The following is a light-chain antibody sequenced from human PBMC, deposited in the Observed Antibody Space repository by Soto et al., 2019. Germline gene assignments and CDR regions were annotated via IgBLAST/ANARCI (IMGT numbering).Light chain of an antibody. CDR3: SSYAGNNNVV. CDR2: EVS. V-gene: IGLV2-8*01. Sequence: QSALTQPPSASGSPGQSVTISCIGTSSDVGGYNYVSWYQQHPGKAPKLMIYEVSKRPSGVPDRFSGSKSGNTASLTVSGLQAEDEAAYYCSSYAGNNNVVFGGGTQLTVL. CDR1: SSDVGGYNY. J-gene: IGLJ2*01.